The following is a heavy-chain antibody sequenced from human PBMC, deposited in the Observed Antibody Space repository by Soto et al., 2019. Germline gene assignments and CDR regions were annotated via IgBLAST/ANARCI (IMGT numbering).Heavy chain of an antibody. CDR3: ARGSQDIVLMVYAPFDY. D-gene: IGHD2-8*01. CDR2: INPSGGST. J-gene: IGHJ4*02. CDR1: GYTFTSYY. V-gene: IGHV1-46*03. Sequence: ASVKVSCKASGYTFTSYYIHWVRQAPGQGLEWMGIINPSGGSTSYAQKLKGRVTMTRETSTSTVYMELSSLRSEDTAVYYCARGSQDIVLMVYAPFDYWGQGTLVTVSS.